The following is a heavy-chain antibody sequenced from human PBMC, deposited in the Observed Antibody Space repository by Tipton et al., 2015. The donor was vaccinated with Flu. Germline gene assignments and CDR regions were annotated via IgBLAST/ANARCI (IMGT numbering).Heavy chain of an antibody. CDR2: ISHSGRT. Sequence: GLVKPSETLSLICAVSDYSISSGYYWGWVRQPPGKGLEWIGCISHSGRTYYNPSLKSRVTISVDTAKNQFSLQLTSVTAADTAVYFCARETSGSPFVYFDLWGRGTLVTVSS. CDR1: DYSISSGYY. J-gene: IGHJ2*01. D-gene: IGHD3-16*02. V-gene: IGHV4-38-2*02. CDR3: ARETSGSPFVYFDL.